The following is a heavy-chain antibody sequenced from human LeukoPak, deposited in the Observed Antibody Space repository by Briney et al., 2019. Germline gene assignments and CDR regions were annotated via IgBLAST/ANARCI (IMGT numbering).Heavy chain of an antibody. Sequence: PGGSLRLSCAVSGFTFNNYWMSWVRQAPGKGLEWVAHIKQDVREKFYVDSVKGRFTISRDNAKNSLFLQMNSLRVEDTAVYYCARLAFDGYSGYDWGLHGDYWGQGTPVTVSS. CDR1: GFTFNNYW. CDR3: ARLAFDGYSGYDWGLHGDY. V-gene: IGHV3-7*01. D-gene: IGHD5-12*01. J-gene: IGHJ4*02. CDR2: IKQDVREK.